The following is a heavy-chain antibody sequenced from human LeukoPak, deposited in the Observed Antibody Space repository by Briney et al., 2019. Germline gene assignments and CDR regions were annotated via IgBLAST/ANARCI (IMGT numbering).Heavy chain of an antibody. J-gene: IGHJ6*03. CDR2: IYYSGST. CDR1: GGSISSYY. V-gene: IGHV4-59*08. Sequence: SETLSLTCTVSGGSISSYYWSWIRQPPGKGLEWIGYIYYSGSTNYNPSLKSRVTMSVDTSKNQFSLNLSSVTAADTAVYYCARHGLAVAGTIYYYYYYMDVWGKGTTVTISS. D-gene: IGHD6-19*01. CDR3: ARHGLAVAGTIYYYYYYMDV.